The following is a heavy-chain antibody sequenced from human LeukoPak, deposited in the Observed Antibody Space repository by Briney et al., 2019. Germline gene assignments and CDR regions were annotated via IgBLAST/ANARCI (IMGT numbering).Heavy chain of an antibody. J-gene: IGHJ2*01. CDR1: GYTFTGYY. Sequence: RASVKVSCKASGYTFTGYYMHWVRQAPGQGLEWMGWINPNSGGTNYAQKFQGRVTMTRDTSISTAYMELSRLRSDDTAVYYCARAYYDSTGYFDLWGRGTLVTVSS. V-gene: IGHV1-2*02. CDR2: INPNSGGT. D-gene: IGHD3-22*01. CDR3: ARAYYDSTGYFDL.